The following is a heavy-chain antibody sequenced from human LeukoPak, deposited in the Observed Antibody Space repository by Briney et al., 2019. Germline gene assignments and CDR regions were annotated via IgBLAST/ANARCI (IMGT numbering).Heavy chain of an antibody. Sequence: GGSLRLXCAASGFTCSSYSMNWVRRAPGKGLESVSSISSSSSYIYYADSVKGRFTISRDNAKNSLYLQMNSLRAEDTAVYYCARDFLRLRAFDIWGQGTMVTVSS. V-gene: IGHV3-21*01. CDR3: ARDFLRLRAFDI. CDR2: ISSSSSYI. J-gene: IGHJ3*02. D-gene: IGHD2/OR15-2a*01. CDR1: GFTCSSYS.